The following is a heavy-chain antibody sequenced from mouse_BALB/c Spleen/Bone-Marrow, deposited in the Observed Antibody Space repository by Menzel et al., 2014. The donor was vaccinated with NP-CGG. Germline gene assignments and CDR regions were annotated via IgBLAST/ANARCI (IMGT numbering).Heavy chain of an antibody. D-gene: IGHD1-1*01. Sequence: EVMLVESGRGLVKPGGSLKLSCAASGFTFSSYAMSWVRQTPEKRLEWVASISSGGSTYYPDSVKGRFTISKDNARNILYLQMSSLRSEDTAMYYCARDGSSYYAMDYWGQGTSVTVSS. CDR3: ARDGSSYYAMDY. CDR1: GFTFSSYA. CDR2: ISSGGST. J-gene: IGHJ4*01. V-gene: IGHV5-6-5*01.